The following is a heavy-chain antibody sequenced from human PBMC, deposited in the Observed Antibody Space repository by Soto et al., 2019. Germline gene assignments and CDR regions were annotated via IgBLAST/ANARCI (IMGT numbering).Heavy chain of an antibody. V-gene: IGHV5-51*01. J-gene: IGHJ4*02. CDR1: GYSFTSYW. CDR3: ARPYYDYVWGSYRYWYFDY. CDR2: TYPGDSDT. D-gene: IGHD3-16*02. Sequence: PGESLKISCKGSGYSFTSYWIGWVRQMPGKGLEWMGITYPGDSDTRYSPSFQGQVTISADKSISTAYLQWSSLKASDTAMYYCARPYYDYVWGSYRYWYFDYWGQGTLVTVSS.